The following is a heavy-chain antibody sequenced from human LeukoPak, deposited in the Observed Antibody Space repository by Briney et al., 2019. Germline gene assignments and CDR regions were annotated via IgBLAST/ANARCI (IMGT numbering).Heavy chain of an antibody. J-gene: IGHJ4*02. CDR2: VSGSGGST. Sequence: GGSLRLSCAASGFTFSSYAMSWVRKAPGKGLEWVSAVSGSGGSTYYADSVKGRFTISRDNSKNTLYLQMNSLRAEDTAVYYCANLYSSGWNYFDYWGQGTLVTVSS. D-gene: IGHD6-19*01. V-gene: IGHV3-23*01. CDR3: ANLYSSGWNYFDY. CDR1: GFTFSSYA.